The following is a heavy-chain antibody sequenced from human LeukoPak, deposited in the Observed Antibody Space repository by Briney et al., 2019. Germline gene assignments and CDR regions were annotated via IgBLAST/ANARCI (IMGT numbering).Heavy chain of an antibody. Sequence: SETLSLTCTVSGGSISTYTYYWGWIRQPPGKGLEWIGIIYYSGSTYYNPSLKSRVTISVDTSKNQFSLKLSSVTAADTAVYYCARVVVVPAATRTYCSGGSCYRGVGDYYGMDVWGQGTTVTVSS. J-gene: IGHJ6*02. D-gene: IGHD2-15*01. V-gene: IGHV4-39*07. CDR1: GGSISTYTYY. CDR3: ARVVVVPAATRTYCSGGSCYRGVGDYYGMDV. CDR2: IYYSGST.